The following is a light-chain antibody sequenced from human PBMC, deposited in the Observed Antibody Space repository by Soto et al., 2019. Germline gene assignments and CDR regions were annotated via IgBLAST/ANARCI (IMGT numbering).Light chain of an antibody. V-gene: IGLV2-14*01. CDR3: SSYTIRSTVV. J-gene: IGLJ2*01. Sequence: SVLTQPASVSGSPGQSITISCNGTSNDVGGYKYVSWYQQHPGKAPKLMIYEVTNRPSGVSARFSGSKSGNTASLTISGLKAEDEADYYCSSYTIRSTVVFGGGTKLTVL. CDR1: SNDVGGYKY. CDR2: EVT.